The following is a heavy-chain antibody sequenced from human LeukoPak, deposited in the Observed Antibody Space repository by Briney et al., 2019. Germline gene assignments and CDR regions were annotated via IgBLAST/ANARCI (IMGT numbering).Heavy chain of an antibody. CDR2: INPNSGGT. Sequence: ASVKVSCKASGYTFTGYYMHWVRQAPGQGLEWMGWINPNSGGTNYAQKFQCRVTMTRDTSISTAYMELSRLRSDDTAVYYCARDPIQVVVPAAIGWFDPWGQGTLVTVSS. V-gene: IGHV1-2*02. CDR3: ARDPIQVVVPAAIGWFDP. D-gene: IGHD2-2*01. CDR1: GYTFTGYY. J-gene: IGHJ5*02.